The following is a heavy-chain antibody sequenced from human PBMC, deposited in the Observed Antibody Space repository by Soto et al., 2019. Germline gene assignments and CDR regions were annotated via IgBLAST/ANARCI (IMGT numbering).Heavy chain of an antibody. J-gene: IGHJ5*02. D-gene: IGHD2-2*01. CDR2: IIPILGIA. Sequence: SVKVSCKASGYTFTSYAMHWVRQAPGQGLEWMGRIIPILGIANYAQKFQGRVTITADKSTSTAYMELSSLRSEDTAVYYCARGRIVVVPAAMPVQLDPWGQGTLVTVSS. CDR3: ARGRIVVVPAAMPVQLDP. CDR1: GYTFTSYA. V-gene: IGHV1-69*04.